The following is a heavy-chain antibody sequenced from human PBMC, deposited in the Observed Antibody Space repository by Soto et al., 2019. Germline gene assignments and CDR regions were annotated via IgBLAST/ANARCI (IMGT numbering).Heavy chain of an antibody. J-gene: IGHJ4*02. CDR2: MIPIFETA. V-gene: IGHV1-69*06. CDR3: AIGDRSSWIGNH. Sequence: QVHLVQSGAEVTKAGSSVKVSCKASGGTFSSHAFSWVRQAPGQGLEWVGGMIPIFETANYAQEFQGTVTISADKSTNTFIIELNNLRSYDTAIDFCAIGDRSSWIGNHWGPGTQVTVS. CDR1: GGTFSSHA. D-gene: IGHD6-6*01.